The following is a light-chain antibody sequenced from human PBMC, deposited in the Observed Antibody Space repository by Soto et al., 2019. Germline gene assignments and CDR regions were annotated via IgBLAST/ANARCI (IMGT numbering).Light chain of an antibody. J-gene: IGLJ2*01. Sequence: QSVVTQPPSVSGTPGQGVNLSCSNVGRHEVSWYQQVPGMAPKLLIHTTSQRPSGVPDRFSVSKSCTSASLAIRCCQSDEEADYFCPSWDDSLSGVVFGRGTKLPVL. CDR1: NVGRHE. V-gene: IGLV1-44*01. CDR2: TTS. CDR3: PSWDDSLSGVV.